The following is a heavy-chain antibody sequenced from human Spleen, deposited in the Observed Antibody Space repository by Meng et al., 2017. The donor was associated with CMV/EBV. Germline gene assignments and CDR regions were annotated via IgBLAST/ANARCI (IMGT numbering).Heavy chain of an antibody. V-gene: IGHV3-30*04. J-gene: IGHJ4*02. Sequence: FTFSTFYAMHWVRQAPGKGLDGVAVISYDGSNRYYADSVKGRFTISRDNSQNTLYLHINSLRAEDTAVYYCARGPYGPVPAAMEIDYWGQGTLVTVSS. CDR2: ISYDGSNR. CDR3: ARGPYGPVPAAMEIDY. CDR1: FTFSTFYA. D-gene: IGHD2-2*01.